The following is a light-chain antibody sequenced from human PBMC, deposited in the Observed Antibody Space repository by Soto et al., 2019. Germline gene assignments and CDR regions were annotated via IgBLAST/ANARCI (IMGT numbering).Light chain of an antibody. Sequence: HSVITQPPSVSGSPGPSVTISCTGTISDVGSYNRVSWYQQPPGTAPKLMIYEVSNRPSGVPDRFSGSKSGNTASLTISGLQAEDEADYYCSLYTSSSPYVLRTGTKVTVL. J-gene: IGLJ1*01. CDR3: SLYTSSSPYV. CDR2: EVS. CDR1: ISDVGSYNR. V-gene: IGLV2-18*01.